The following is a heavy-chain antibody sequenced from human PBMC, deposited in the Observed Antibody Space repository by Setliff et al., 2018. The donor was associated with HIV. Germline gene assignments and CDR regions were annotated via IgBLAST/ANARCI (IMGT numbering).Heavy chain of an antibody. CDR2: INPRGGKA. CDR1: GYSFSSYY. V-gene: IGHV1-46*01. Sequence: ASVKVSCKASGYSFSSYYMHWVRRAPGQGLEWMGIINPRGGKANYAQRFQGRLTVTTDTSTSTVYMELRLLTSDDTAIYYCAREGHVTTPGSSEFDPWGQGTLVTVSS. CDR3: AREGHVTTPGSSEFDP. D-gene: IGHD2-15*01. J-gene: IGHJ5*02.